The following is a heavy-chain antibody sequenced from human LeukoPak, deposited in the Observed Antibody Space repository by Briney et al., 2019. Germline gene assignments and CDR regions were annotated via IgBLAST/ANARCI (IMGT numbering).Heavy chain of an antibody. J-gene: IGHJ4*02. D-gene: IGHD5-12*01. CDR2: ISGRGGST. Sequence: GGSLRLSCAASGFTFSSYAMSWVRQAPGKGLEGVSAISGRGGSTYYAGSGKGRFTISRDNSKNALYLQMTSLRAEDTDVYYCAKDWTDSGYGPFDYWGQGTLVTVSS. V-gene: IGHV3-23*01. CDR1: GFTFSSYA. CDR3: AKDWTDSGYGPFDY.